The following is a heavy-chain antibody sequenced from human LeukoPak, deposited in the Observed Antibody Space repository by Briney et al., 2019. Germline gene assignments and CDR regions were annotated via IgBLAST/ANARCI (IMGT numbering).Heavy chain of an antibody. V-gene: IGHV4-39*01. CDR3: ARPRIYSTLFFDY. CDR1: GGSISSSSYY. J-gene: IGHJ4*02. D-gene: IGHD6-13*01. Sequence: PSETLSLTCTVSGGSISSSSYYWGWIRQPPGKGLEWIGSIYYSGSTYYNPSLKSRVTISVDTSKNQFSLKLSSVTAADTAVYYCARPRIYSTLFFDYWGQGTLVTVSS. CDR2: IYYSGST.